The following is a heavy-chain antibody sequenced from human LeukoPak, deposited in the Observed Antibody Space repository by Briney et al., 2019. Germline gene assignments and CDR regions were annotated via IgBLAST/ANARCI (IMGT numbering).Heavy chain of an antibody. Sequence: SETLSLTCTVSGDSISTTTYYWGWIRQPPGKGLEWIGTIHYGGSTYYDLSLKGRVTISVDTSKNQFSLQLRLVTAADTAVYYCASDTHAIKRFDSWSQGTLVTVSS. V-gene: IGHV4-39*01. J-gene: IGHJ4*02. CDR2: IHYGGST. CDR1: GDSISTTTYY. D-gene: IGHD5-18*01. CDR3: ASDTHAIKRFDS.